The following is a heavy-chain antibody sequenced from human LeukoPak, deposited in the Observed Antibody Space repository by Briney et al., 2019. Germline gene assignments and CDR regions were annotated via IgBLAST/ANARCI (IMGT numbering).Heavy chain of an antibody. CDR3: ARGTGYSVFDM. D-gene: IGHD1-26*01. Sequence: PGGSLRLSCAASGFTFSSYWMHWVRRAPGKGLVWVSRINSDGSITSYAASVKGRFTISRDNAKATLYLQMNSLRAEDTAVYYCARGTGYSVFDMWGQGTMVTVSS. CDR1: GFTFSSYW. CDR2: INSDGSIT. V-gene: IGHV3-74*01. J-gene: IGHJ3*02.